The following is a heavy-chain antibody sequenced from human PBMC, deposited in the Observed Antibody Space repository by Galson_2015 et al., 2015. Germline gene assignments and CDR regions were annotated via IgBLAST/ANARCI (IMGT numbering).Heavy chain of an antibody. J-gene: IGHJ4*02. V-gene: IGHV4-4*02. Sequence: SETLSLTCAVSGGSISSSNWWSWVRQPPGKGLEWIGEIYHSGSTNYNPSLKSRVTISVDKSKNQFSLKLSSVTAADTAVYYCASPSYDILTGWRPFDYWGQGTLVTVSS. CDR3: ASPSYDILTGWRPFDY. CDR2: IYHSGST. D-gene: IGHD3-9*01. CDR1: GGSISSSNW.